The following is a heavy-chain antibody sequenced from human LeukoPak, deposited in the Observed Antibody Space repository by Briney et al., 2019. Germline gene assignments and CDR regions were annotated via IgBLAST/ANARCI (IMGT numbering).Heavy chain of an antibody. CDR2: INPNSGGT. CDR3: ARESLRFLEWLLYRNWFDP. D-gene: IGHD3-3*01. CDR1: GYTFTGYY. Sequence: ASVKVSCKASGYTFTGYYMHWVRQAPGQGLEWMGWINPNSGGTNYAQNFQDRVTMTRDTSISTAYMELSRLRSDDTAVYYCARESLRFLEWLLYRNWFDPWGQGTLVTVSS. J-gene: IGHJ5*02. V-gene: IGHV1-2*02.